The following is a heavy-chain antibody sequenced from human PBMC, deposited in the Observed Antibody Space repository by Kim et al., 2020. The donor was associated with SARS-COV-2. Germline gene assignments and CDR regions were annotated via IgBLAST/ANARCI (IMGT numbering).Heavy chain of an antibody. Sequence: GGSLRLSCAASGFTFSSYSMNWVRQAPGKGLEWVSSISSSSSYIYYADSVKGRFTISRDNAKNSLYLQMNSLRAEDTAVYYCARDREPTIFGVVNLYNWFDPWGQGTLVTVSS. CDR2: ISSSSSYI. V-gene: IGHV3-21*01. CDR3: ARDREPTIFGVVNLYNWFDP. D-gene: IGHD3-3*01. J-gene: IGHJ5*02. CDR1: GFTFSSYS.